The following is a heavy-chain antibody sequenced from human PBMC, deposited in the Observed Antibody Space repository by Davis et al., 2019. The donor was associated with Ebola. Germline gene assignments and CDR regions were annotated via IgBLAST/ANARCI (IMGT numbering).Heavy chain of an antibody. D-gene: IGHD1-7*01. CDR3: AKLELPGY. Sequence: ASVKVSCKASGYTFTSYDINWVRQAPRRGLEWMGGFDPEHGETIYAQEFLGRVTMTQDTSTDTAYMDLVSLTSEDTAVYYCAKLELPGYWGQGTLVTVSS. CDR2: FDPEHGET. J-gene: IGHJ4*02. V-gene: IGHV1-24*01. CDR1: GYTFTSYD.